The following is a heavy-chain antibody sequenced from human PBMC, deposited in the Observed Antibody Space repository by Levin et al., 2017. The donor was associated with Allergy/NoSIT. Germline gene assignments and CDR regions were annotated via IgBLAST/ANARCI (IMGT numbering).Heavy chain of an antibody. J-gene: IGHJ3*02. V-gene: IGHV3-30*18. Sequence: GGSLRLSCAASGFTFSSYGMHWVRQAPGKGLEWVAVISYDGSNKYYADSVKGRFTISRDNSKNTLYLQMNSLRAEDTAVYYCAKDHSGAFDIWGQGTMVTVSS. CDR2: ISYDGSNK. CDR3: AKDHSGAFDI. CDR1: GFTFSSYG. D-gene: IGHD6-25*01.